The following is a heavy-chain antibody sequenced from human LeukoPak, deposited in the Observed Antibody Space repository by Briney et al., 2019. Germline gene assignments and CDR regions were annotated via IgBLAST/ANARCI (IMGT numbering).Heavy chain of an antibody. CDR3: ARAMTTVTTFVSAGDY. CDR2: INPSGGST. Sequence: ASVKVSCKASGYTFTSYYMHWVRQAPGQGLEWMGIINPSGGSTSYAQKFQGRVTMTRDTSTSTVYMELSSLRSEDTAVYYCARAMTTVTTFVSAGDYWGQGTLVTVSS. V-gene: IGHV1-46*01. CDR1: GYTFTSYY. J-gene: IGHJ4*02. D-gene: IGHD4-17*01.